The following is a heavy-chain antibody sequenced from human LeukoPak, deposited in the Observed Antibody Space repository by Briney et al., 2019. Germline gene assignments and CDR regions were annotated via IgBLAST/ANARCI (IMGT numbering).Heavy chain of an antibody. J-gene: IGHJ3*02. D-gene: IGHD3-22*01. CDR2: ISGYNGNT. CDR1: GYSFTRYG. V-gene: IGHV1-18*01. Sequence: ASVKVSCKASGYSFTRYGFSWVRQAPGQGLEWMGWISGYNGNTNYAQKLQGRVTMTTDTSTSTAYTELRSLRSDDTAVYYCARWRTNYYDSSGYYYFAFDMWGQGTMVTVSS. CDR3: ARWRTNYYDSSGYYYFAFDM.